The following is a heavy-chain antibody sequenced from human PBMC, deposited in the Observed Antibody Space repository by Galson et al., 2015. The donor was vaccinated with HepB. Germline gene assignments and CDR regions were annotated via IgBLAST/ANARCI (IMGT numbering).Heavy chain of an antibody. Sequence: SLRLSCAASGFTFSSYWMSWVRQAPGKGLEWVANIKQDGSEKYYVDSVKGRFTISRDNAKNSLYLQMNSLRAEDTAVYYCARDGEAVTGTPFYYYYGMDVWGQGTTVTVSS. CDR2: IKQDGSEK. V-gene: IGHV3-7*01. J-gene: IGHJ6*02. CDR3: ARDGEAVTGTPFYYYYGMDV. CDR1: GFTFSSYW. D-gene: IGHD1-7*01.